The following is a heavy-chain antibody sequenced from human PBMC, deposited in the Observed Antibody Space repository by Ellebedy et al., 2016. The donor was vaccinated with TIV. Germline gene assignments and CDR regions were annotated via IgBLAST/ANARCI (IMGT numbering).Heavy chain of an antibody. CDR2: IFPIFRTP. V-gene: IGHV1-69*13. D-gene: IGHD4-17*01. CDR1: GGTFNNYA. J-gene: IGHJ4*02. CDR3: ARDFYGDGSFVS. Sequence: AASVKVSCKASGGTFNNYAVNWVRQAPGQGLEWMGGIFPIFRTPNYAQKFQGRVTITADESTSTTYMELSSLRSADTAVYYCARDFYGDGSFVSWGQGTLVTVSS.